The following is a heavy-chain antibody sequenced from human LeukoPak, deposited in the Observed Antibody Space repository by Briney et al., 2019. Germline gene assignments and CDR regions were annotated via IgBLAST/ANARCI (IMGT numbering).Heavy chain of an antibody. CDR1: GFTFSNYW. V-gene: IGHV3-74*01. J-gene: IGHJ4*02. Sequence: GGSLRLSCAGSGFTFSNYWVHWVRQAPRKGRVWFSRINTDGSRTDYADSLRCRFTIYRDNAKNTLSLQMNSLTAEDTAVYYCVRSMSGRNDFWGQGTLVTVSS. D-gene: IGHD3-3*01. CDR3: VRSMSGRNDF. CDR2: INTDGSRT.